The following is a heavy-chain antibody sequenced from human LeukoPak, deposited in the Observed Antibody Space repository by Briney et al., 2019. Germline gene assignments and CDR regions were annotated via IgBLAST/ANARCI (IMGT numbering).Heavy chain of an antibody. CDR3: ARDGPYYYDSSGYYLSVDAFDI. CDR2: IKQDGSEK. V-gene: IGHV3-7*01. J-gene: IGHJ3*02. D-gene: IGHD3-22*01. Sequence: GGSLRLSCAASGFTFSSYWMSWVRQAPGKGLEWVANIKQDGSEKYYVDSVKGRFTISRDNAKNSLYLQMNSLRAEDTAVYYCARDGPYYYDSSGYYLSVDAFDIWGQGTMVTVSS. CDR1: GFTFSSYW.